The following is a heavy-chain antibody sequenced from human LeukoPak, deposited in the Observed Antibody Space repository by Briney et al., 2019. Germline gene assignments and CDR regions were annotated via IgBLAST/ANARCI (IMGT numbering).Heavy chain of an antibody. J-gene: IGHJ4*02. CDR3: ARDPPRVEMATIGDY. D-gene: IGHD5-12*01. CDR1: GYTFTSYG. V-gene: IGHV1-2*02. Sequence: ASVKVSCKASGYTFTSYGISWVRQAPGQGLEWMGWINPNSGGTNYAQKFQGRVTMTRDTSISTAYMELSRLRSDDTAVYYCARDPPRVEMATIGDYWGQGTLVTVSS. CDR2: INPNSGGT.